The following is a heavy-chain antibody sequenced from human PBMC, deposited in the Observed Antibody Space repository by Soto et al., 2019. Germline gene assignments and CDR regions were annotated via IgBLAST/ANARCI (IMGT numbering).Heavy chain of an antibody. J-gene: IGHJ5*02. CDR3: ARVGPPYYYGSGLNWFDP. CDR1: GGSISSYY. D-gene: IGHD3-10*01. Sequence: SETLSLTCTVSGGSISSYYWSWIRQPPGKGLEWIGYIYYSGSTNYNPSLKSRVTISVDTSKNQFSLKLSSVTAADTAVYYCARVGPPYYYGSGLNWFDPWGQGTLVTVSS. CDR2: IYYSGST. V-gene: IGHV4-59*01.